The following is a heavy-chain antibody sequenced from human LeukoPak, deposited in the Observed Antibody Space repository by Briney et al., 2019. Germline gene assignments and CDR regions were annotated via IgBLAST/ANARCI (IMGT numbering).Heavy chain of an antibody. V-gene: IGHV4-61*02. CDR1: GGSISSGSYY. J-gene: IGHJ4*02. D-gene: IGHD2-15*01. CDR2: IYTSGST. Sequence: SETLSLTCTVSGGSISSGSYYWSWIRQPAGKGLEWIGRIYTSGSTNYNPSLKSRVTISVDTYKNQFSLKLSSVTAADTAVYYCARVYCSGGSCSFDYWGQGTLVTVSS. CDR3: ARVYCSGGSCSFDY.